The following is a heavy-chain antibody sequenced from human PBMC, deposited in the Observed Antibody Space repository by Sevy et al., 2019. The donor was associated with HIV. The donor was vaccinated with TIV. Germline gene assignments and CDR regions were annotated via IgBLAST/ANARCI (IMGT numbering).Heavy chain of an antibody. D-gene: IGHD3-22*01. J-gene: IGHJ5*02. CDR1: GDSISSSF. V-gene: IGHV4-59*01. CDR2: ISHSGGT. CDR3: TRDFYDNRPRGFDP. Sequence: SETLSLTCTVSGDSISSSFWSWIRQPPGKGLEWIGYISHSGGTNYSPSLKSRVTISVDTSKNQFSLKVHSVTAADTAVYYCTRDFYDNRPRGFDPWGQGILVTVSS.